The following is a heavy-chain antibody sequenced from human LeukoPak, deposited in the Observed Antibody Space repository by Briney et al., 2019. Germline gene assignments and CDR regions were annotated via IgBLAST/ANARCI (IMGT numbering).Heavy chain of an antibody. D-gene: IGHD3-22*01. CDR3: AKGTDSSGRPRGGFDY. J-gene: IGHJ4*02. CDR2: INSDGSST. Sequence: GGSLRLSCAASGFTFSSYWMHWVRQAPGKGLVWVSRINSDGSSTSYADSVKGRFTISRDNAKNTLYLQMNSLRAEDTALYYCAKGTDSSGRPRGGFDYWGQGTLVSVSS. V-gene: IGHV3-74*01. CDR1: GFTFSSYW.